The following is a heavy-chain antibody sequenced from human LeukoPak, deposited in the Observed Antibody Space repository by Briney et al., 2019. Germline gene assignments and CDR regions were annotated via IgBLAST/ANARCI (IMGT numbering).Heavy chain of an antibody. J-gene: IGHJ4*02. CDR3: AKYCSGGSCYSALDY. D-gene: IGHD2-15*01. CDR1: GFTFSSYG. Sequence: HSGGSLRLSCAASGFTFSSYGMSWVRQAPGKGLEWVSAISGSGGSTYYADSVKGRFTISRDNSKNTLYLQMNSLRAEDTAVYYCAKYCSGGSCYSALDYWGQGTLVTVSS. V-gene: IGHV3-23*01. CDR2: ISGSGGST.